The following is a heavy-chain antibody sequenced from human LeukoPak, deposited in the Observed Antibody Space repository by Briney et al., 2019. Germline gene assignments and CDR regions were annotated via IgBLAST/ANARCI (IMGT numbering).Heavy chain of an antibody. J-gene: IGHJ4*02. V-gene: IGHV3-23*01. CDR3: AKDHYYDSSGYWRPFDY. Sequence: GGSLRLSCAASGFTFSSYAVSWVRQAPGKGLEWVSAISGSGGSTYYADSVKGRFTISRDNSKNTLYLQMNSLRVEDTAVYYCAKDHYYDSSGYWRPFDYWGQGTLVTVSS. CDR1: GFTFSSYA. CDR2: ISGSGGST. D-gene: IGHD3-22*01.